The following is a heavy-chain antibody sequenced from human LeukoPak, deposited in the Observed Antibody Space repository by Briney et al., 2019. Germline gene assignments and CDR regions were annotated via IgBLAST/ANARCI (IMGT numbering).Heavy chain of an antibody. Sequence: KPSQTLSLTCTVSGGSISSGGYYWSWIRQHPGKGLEWIGYIYYSGSTYYNPSLKSRVTISVDTSKNQFSLKLSSVTAADTAVYYCARKGPEHLPTYFDHWGRGILVTVSS. CDR2: IYYSGST. CDR3: ARKGPEHLPTYFDH. J-gene: IGHJ4*02. CDR1: GGSISSGGYY. V-gene: IGHV4-31*03. D-gene: IGHD2-21*01.